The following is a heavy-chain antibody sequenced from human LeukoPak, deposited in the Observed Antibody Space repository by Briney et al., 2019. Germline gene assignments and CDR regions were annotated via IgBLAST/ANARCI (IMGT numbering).Heavy chain of an antibody. V-gene: IGHV3-49*04. D-gene: IGHD6-6*01. CDR1: GFTFGDYA. CDR3: TRVNNSSGFDY. CDR2: IRSKTYGGTA. Sequence: GGSLRLSCTASGFTFGDYAMNWVRQAPGKGLEWVGFIRSKTYGGTAEYAASVKGRYTISRDDSKSIAYLQMNSLKTEDTAVYYCTRVNNSSGFDYWGQGTLVTVSS. J-gene: IGHJ4*02.